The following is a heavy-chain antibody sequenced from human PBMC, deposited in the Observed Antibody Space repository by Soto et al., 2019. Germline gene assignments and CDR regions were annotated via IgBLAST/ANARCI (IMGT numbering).Heavy chain of an antibody. CDR2: IYYSGST. CDR3: ARDAGAGYNYYYSMDV. Sequence: PSETLSLTCTVSGGSLNSHYWTWIRQSPGKGLEWIGYIYYSGSTNYNPSLKSRVSILIDKSKNQFSLKVKSVTAADTAVYYCARDAGAGYNYYYSMDVWGRVTTAAASS. CDR1: GGSLNSHY. D-gene: IGHD6-13*01. V-gene: IGHV4-59*11. J-gene: IGHJ6*02.